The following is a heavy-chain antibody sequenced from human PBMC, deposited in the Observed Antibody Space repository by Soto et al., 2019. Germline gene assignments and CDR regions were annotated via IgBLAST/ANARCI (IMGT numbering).Heavy chain of an antibody. CDR3: AKDSVFEYSFGQHGFDS. D-gene: IGHD4-4*01. Sequence: QEQLVESGGGVVQPGTSLRLSCGASGFSFSSYGMHWVRQAPGKGLEWVAFITYDGSDTYYVDSVKGRFTVSRHNSKNTLYLQMNSLNPEDTSIYYCAKDSVFEYSFGQHGFDSWGQGTLVIVSS. CDR2: ITYDGSDT. CDR1: GFSFSSYG. J-gene: IGHJ4*02. V-gene: IGHV3-30*18.